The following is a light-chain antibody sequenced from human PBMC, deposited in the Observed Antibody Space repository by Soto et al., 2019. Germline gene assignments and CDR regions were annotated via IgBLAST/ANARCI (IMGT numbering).Light chain of an antibody. J-gene: IGLJ1*01. Sequence: QSALTQPRSVSGSPGQSVATSCTGTNSDVGGYDYVSWYQQHPGKAPKLMVYDVTKRPSGVPDRFSGSKSGNTASLTISGLQSEDEADYYCSSYAGTYSYDFGTGTKVTVL. V-gene: IGLV2-11*01. CDR1: NSDVGGYDY. CDR2: DVT. CDR3: SSYAGTYSYD.